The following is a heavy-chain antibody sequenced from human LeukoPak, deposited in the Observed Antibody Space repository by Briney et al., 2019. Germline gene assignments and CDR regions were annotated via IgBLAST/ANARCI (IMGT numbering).Heavy chain of an antibody. CDR3: AKDLHSGASCY. CDR2: IENAGSPK. Sequence: GGSLRLSCAASGFNFSHNGMHWVRQAPGKGLEWVAFIENAGSPKYLADSVKGRFTISRDNSKNMLFLQMNSLRTEDTALYYCAKDLHSGASCYWGQGALVTVS. J-gene: IGHJ4*02. V-gene: IGHV3-30*02. D-gene: IGHD5-12*01. CDR1: GFNFSHNG.